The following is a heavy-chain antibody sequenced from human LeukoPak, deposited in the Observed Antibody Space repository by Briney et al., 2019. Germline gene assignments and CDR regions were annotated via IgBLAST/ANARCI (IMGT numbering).Heavy chain of an antibody. V-gene: IGHV3-23*01. Sequence: GGSLRLSCTASGFTFSTYAMTWVRLAPGKGLEWVSTFSSGGGGTFYADSVKGRFTISRDNSKHTLFLQMNNVTPEDTAVYYCAKGRDVAYLGELQHWGQGTLVTVSS. CDR2: FSSGGGGT. CDR1: GFTFSTYA. CDR3: AKGRDVAYLGELQH. D-gene: IGHD3-16*01. J-gene: IGHJ4*02.